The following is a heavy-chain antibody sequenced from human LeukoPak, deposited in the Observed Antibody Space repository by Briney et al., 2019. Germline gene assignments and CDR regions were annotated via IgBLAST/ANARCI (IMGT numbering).Heavy chain of an antibody. Sequence: SETLSLTCTLSGGSISNYYWSWIRQPAEKGVEWIGLISTSGSTKSNPSLKSRVTISVDTSKNQFSLKLSSVTAADTAVYYCARGYMVRGVRCAFDIWGQGTMVTVSS. CDR3: ARGYMVRGVRCAFDI. V-gene: IGHV4-4*07. CDR1: GGSISNYY. CDR2: ISTSGST. D-gene: IGHD3-10*01. J-gene: IGHJ3*02.